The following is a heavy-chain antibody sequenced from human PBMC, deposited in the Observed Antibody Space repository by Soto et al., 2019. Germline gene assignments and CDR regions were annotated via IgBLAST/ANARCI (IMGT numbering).Heavy chain of an antibody. V-gene: IGHV3-11*05. CDR1: GFTFSDYY. J-gene: IGHJ2*01. CDR2: ISNSSSYT. D-gene: IGHD6-13*01. Sequence: QVQLVESGGGLVKPGGSLRLSCAASGFTFSDYYMSWIRQAPGKGLEWVSYISNSSSYTNDADSVKGRFTISRDNAKTSLYLQMNTLRAEDTAVNYCARIITAAGGRRYFDLWGRGTLVTVSS. CDR3: ARIITAAGGRRYFDL.